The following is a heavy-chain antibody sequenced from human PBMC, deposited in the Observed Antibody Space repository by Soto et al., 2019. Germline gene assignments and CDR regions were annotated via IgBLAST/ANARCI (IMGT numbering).Heavy chain of an antibody. Sequence: EVRLVESGGGLMQPGGSLRLSCAASGFSVSTNYMTWVRQAQEKGLEWVSVTYTGGTTYYADSVKARFTISRDNSKNTLYLQMDGLRGEDTAVYYCARAYGDYGNWYFDLWGRGTLVTVSS. D-gene: IGHD4-17*01. V-gene: IGHV3-53*01. CDR2: TYTGGTT. J-gene: IGHJ2*01. CDR1: GFSVSTNY. CDR3: ARAYGDYGNWYFDL.